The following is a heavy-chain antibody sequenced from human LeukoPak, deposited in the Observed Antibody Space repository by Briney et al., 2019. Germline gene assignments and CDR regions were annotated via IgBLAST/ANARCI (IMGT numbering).Heavy chain of an antibody. D-gene: IGHD2-2*01. V-gene: IGHV1-69*01. CDR3: AKGSYYCSNNCPQYYYYMDV. CDR2: IIPIFGTA. CDR1: GGTFSSYA. J-gene: IGHJ6*03. Sequence: SVKVSCKASGGTFSSYAISWVRQAPGQGLEWMGGIIPIFGTANYAQKFQGRVTITADESTSTAYMELSSLRSEDTAVYFCAKGSYYCSNNCPQYYYYMDVWGKGTTVIVSS.